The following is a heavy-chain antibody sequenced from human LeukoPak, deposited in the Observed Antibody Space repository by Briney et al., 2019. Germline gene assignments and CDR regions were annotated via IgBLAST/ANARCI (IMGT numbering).Heavy chain of an antibody. CDR1: GGSISSLY. Sequence: SETLSLTCSVSGGSISSLYWSWIRQPPGKGLEWIGYIYYTGSTNYNPSLKSRVTMSVDMSKNQFSLRLSSVTAPDTAVYYCARHRAYSSSSPFDYWGQGTLVTVSS. D-gene: IGHD6-6*01. CDR3: ARHRAYSSSSPFDY. V-gene: IGHV4-59*08. J-gene: IGHJ4*02. CDR2: IYYTGST.